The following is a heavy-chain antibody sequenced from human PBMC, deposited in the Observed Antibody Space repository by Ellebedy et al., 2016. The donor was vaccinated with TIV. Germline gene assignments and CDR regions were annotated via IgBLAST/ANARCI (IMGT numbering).Heavy chain of an antibody. CDR3: ARGGTFGGY. CDR2: IYIGCNT. Sequence: PGGSLRLSCAASGFTVSHPYMRCVRQAPGNGLQWFSLIYIGCNTYYADSVRGRFTISRDKSKNTLHLQMNSLRAEDTAVYYCARGGTFGGYWGRGTLVTGSS. CDR1: GFTVSHPY. J-gene: IGHJ4*02. V-gene: IGHV3-66*01. D-gene: IGHD2/OR15-2a*01.